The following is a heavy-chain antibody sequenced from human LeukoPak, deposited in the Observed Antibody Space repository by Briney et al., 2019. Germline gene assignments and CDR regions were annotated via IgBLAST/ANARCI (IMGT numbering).Heavy chain of an antibody. D-gene: IGHD5-18*01. J-gene: IGHJ4*02. CDR2: IKQDGSEK. CDR1: RFTFCCHW. Sequence: GALRLFCGASRFTFCCHWMRWGRQAPGKGLEGVANIKQDGSEKYYVDSVKGRFTISRDNAKNSLYLQMNSLRAEDTAVYYCARDTAMVPLDYWGQGTLVTVSS. V-gene: IGHV3-7*01. CDR3: ARDTAMVPLDY.